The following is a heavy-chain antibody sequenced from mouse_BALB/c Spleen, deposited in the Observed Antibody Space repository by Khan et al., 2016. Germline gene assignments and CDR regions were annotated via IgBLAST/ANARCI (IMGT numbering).Heavy chain of an antibody. CDR2: ISSGGST. V-gene: IGHV5-6-5*01. J-gene: IGHJ2*01. CDR1: GFTFSSYA. Sequence: EVQLVESGGGLVKPGGSLKLSCAASGFTFSSYAMSWVRQTPEKRLEWVASISSGGSTYYPDSVKGRFTISRDNARNILILQMSSLRSEDTAMYYCAREDYGNYGDYFDYWGQGTTRTVSS. CDR3: AREDYGNYGDYFDY. D-gene: IGHD2-1*01.